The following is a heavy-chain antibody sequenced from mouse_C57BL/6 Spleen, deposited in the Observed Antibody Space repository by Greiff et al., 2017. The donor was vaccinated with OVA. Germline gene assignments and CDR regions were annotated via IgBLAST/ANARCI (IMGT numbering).Heavy chain of an antibody. CDR1: GYTFTDYN. J-gene: IGHJ4*01. Sequence: VQLKESGPQLVKPGASVKIPCKASGYTFTDYNMDWVKQSHGKSLEWIGDINPNNGGTIYNQKFKGKATLTVDKSSSTAYMELRSLTSEDTAVYYCARYAMDYWGQGTSVTVSS. CDR3: ARYAMDY. V-gene: IGHV1-18*01. CDR2: INPNNGGT.